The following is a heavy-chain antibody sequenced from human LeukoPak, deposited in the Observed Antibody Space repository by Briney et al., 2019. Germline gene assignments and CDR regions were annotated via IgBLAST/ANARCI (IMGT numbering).Heavy chain of an antibody. V-gene: IGHV1-8*01. CDR2: MNPNTGNT. CDR3: VRALGWFDP. Sequence: ASVKVSCKASGYTFTSYDINWVRQATGQGLEWMGWMNPNTGNTGYAQQFQGRVTMTSNTSISTTYMELSSLRSEDTAVYYCVRALGWFDPWGQGTLVTVSS. J-gene: IGHJ5*02. CDR1: GYTFTSYD. D-gene: IGHD3-16*01.